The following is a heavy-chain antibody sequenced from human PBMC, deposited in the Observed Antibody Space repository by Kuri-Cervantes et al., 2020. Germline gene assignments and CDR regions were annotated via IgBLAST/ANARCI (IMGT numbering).Heavy chain of an antibody. CDR3: ANTYYYGSGTSFDY. J-gene: IGHJ4*02. D-gene: IGHD3-10*01. CDR2: ISYDGSNK. CDR1: GFTFSSYG. V-gene: IGHV3-30*18. Sequence: GGPLRLSCAASGFTFSSYGMHWVRQAPGKGLEWVAVISYDGSNKYYADSVKGRFTISRDNSKNTLYLQMNSLRAEDTAVYYCANTYYYGSGTSFDYWGQGTLVTVSS.